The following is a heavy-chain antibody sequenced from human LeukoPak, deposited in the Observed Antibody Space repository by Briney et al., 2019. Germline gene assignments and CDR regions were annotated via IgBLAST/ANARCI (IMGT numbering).Heavy chain of an antibody. J-gene: IGHJ6*03. D-gene: IGHD4-17*01. CDR1: GGSISSNSYY. CDR3: ARGNDYGDSPSGGYYYYMDV. V-gene: IGHV4-39*07. Sequence: SETLSLTCAVSGGSISSNSYYWGWIRQPPGKGLEWIGSIYYSGSTYYNPSLKSRVTISVDKSKNQFSLKLSSVTAADTAVYYCARGNDYGDSPSGGYYYYMDVWGKGTTVTVSS. CDR2: IYYSGST.